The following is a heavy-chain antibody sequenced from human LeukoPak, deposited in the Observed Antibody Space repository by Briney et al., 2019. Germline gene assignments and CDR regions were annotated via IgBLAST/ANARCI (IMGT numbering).Heavy chain of an antibody. CDR2: INHSGST. CDR1: GGSFSGYY. D-gene: IGHD2-15*01. V-gene: IGHV4-34*01. J-gene: IGHJ4*02. CDR3: ARMVDRDFDY. Sequence: ETLSLTCAVYGGSFSGYYWSWIRQPPGKGLEWIGEINHSGSTNYNPSLKSRVTISVDTSKNQFSLKLSSVTAADTAVYYCARMVDRDFDYWGQGTLVTVSS.